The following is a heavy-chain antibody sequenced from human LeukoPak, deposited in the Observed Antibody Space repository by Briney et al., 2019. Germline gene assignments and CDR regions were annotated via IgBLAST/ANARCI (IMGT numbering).Heavy chain of an antibody. D-gene: IGHD3-9*01. J-gene: IGHJ6*02. CDR3: ARHGADYDILTGYYKDYYYYDMDV. V-gene: IGHV4-59*08. CDR2: IYYSGST. Sequence: SDTLSLTCTVSGGSISDYYWSWIRQPPGKGLEWIGYIYYSGSTNYNPSLKSRVTISVDTSKNQFSLKLSSVTAADTAVYYCARHGADYDILTGYYKDYYYYDMDVWGQGTTVTVSS. CDR1: GGSISDYY.